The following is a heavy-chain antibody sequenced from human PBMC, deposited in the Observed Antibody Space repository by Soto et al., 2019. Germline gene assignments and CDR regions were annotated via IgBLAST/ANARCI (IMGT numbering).Heavy chain of an antibody. Sequence: GGSLRLSCAASGFTFSSHWMHWVRQAPGKGPVWVSHIGPDGSSTRDADSVQGRFTISRDNAKNTLYLQMNSLRDEDTAVYYCARDNNWSYDYWGQGILVTVSS. V-gene: IGHV3-74*01. CDR3: ARDNNWSYDY. D-gene: IGHD1-1*01. CDR2: IGPDGSST. CDR1: GFTFSSHW. J-gene: IGHJ4*02.